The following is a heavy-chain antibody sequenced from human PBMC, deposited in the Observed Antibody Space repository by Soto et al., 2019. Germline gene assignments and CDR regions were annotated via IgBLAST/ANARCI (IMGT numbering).Heavy chain of an antibody. J-gene: IGHJ2*01. CDR1: GGSISNYY. Sequence: SETLSLTCTVSGGSISNYYWSWIRQPPGKGLEWIGHIFDSGSTYYNPSLKSRLTISVDTSKNQFSLRLSSVTAAVTAVYYCAREIMPLTNDWYFDLWGRGTLVTVSS. CDR3: AREIMPLTNDWYFDL. V-gene: IGHV4-59*12. CDR2: IFDSGST. D-gene: IGHD2-8*01.